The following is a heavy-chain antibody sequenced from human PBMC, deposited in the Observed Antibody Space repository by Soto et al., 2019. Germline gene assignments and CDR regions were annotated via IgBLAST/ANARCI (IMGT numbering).Heavy chain of an antibody. V-gene: IGHV4-4*07. CDR1: GGSISSYY. CDR3: AGDLAVAGTEGLSYCGMDV. D-gene: IGHD6-19*01. Sequence: SETLSLTCTVSGGSISSYYWSWIRQPAGKGLEWIGRIYTSGSTNYNPSLKSRVTMSVDTSKNQFSLKLSSVTAADTAVYYCAGDLAVAGTEGLSYCGMDVWGQGTTVTVSS. J-gene: IGHJ6*02. CDR2: IYTSGST.